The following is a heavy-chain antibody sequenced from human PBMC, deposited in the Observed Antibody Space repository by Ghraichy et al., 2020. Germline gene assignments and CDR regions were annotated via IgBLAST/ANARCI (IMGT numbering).Heavy chain of an antibody. J-gene: IGHJ6*02. CDR2: IYTSGST. V-gene: IGHV4-4*07. D-gene: IGHD2-8*01. CDR3: ARDDGPVRRKVSYYYYYGMDV. CDR1: GGSISSYY. Sequence: SQTLSLTCTVSGGSISSYYWSWIRQPAGKGLEWIGRIYTSGSTNYNPSLKSRVTMSVDTSKNQFSLKLSSVTAADTAVYYCARDDGPVRRKVSYYYYYGMDVWGQGTTVTVSS.